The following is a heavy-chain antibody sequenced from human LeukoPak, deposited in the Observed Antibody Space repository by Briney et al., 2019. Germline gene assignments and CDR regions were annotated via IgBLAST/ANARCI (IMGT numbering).Heavy chain of an antibody. J-gene: IGHJ3*02. D-gene: IGHD1-26*01. V-gene: IGHV3-30*02. CDR1: GFTFSSHG. CDR3: AKGYYSGSYYSAFDI. CDR2: IRYDGSNK. Sequence: GGSLRLSCAASGFTFSSHGMHWVRQAPGKGLEWVAFIRYDGSNKYYADSVKGRFTISRDNSKNTLYLQMNSLRAEDTAVYYCAKGYYSGSYYSAFDIWGQGTMVTVSS.